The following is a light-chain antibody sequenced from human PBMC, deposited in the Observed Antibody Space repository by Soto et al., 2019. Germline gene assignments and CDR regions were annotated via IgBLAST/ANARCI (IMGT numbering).Light chain of an antibody. CDR3: HHYGSSSHT. J-gene: IGKJ4*01. CDR1: QSVGTY. Sequence: DIVLTQSPGTLSLSPGERATLSCRASQSVGTYLGWYQQKPGQAPRLLIYGASSRATGIPDRFSDSGSGTDFTLTISRLEPEDFAVYYCHHYGSSSHTFGGGTKVEIK. CDR2: GAS. V-gene: IGKV3-20*01.